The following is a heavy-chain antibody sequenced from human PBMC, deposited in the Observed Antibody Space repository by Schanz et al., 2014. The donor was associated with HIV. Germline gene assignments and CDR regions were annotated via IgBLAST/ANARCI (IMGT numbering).Heavy chain of an antibody. CDR2: IRQDGGEI. J-gene: IGHJ4*02. CDR1: GFTFSNYW. D-gene: IGHD3-22*01. CDR3: AREVVVGGKSYFDN. Sequence: DVQLVESGGGLAQPGRSLRLSCAASGFTFSNYWMTWVRQAPGKGLEWVANIRQDGGEINYVDSVKGRFTISRDNAKNSLYLQMNSVTTEDTAVYYCAREVVVGGKSYFDNWGQGTLVTVSS. V-gene: IGHV3-7*01.